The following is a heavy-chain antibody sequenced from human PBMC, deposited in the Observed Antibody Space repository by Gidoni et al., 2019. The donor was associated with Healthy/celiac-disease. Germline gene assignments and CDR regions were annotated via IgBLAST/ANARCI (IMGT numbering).Heavy chain of an antibody. J-gene: IGHJ6*02. V-gene: IGHV4-4*02. CDR1: GGSISSSNW. D-gene: IGHD2-15*01. Sequence: QVQLQESGPGLVKPSGTLSLTCAVSGGSISSSNWWSWVRQPPGKGLEWIGEIYHSGSTNYNPSLKSRVTISVDKSKNQFSLKLSSVTAADTAVYYCARDWNCSGGSCFQTGDYYGMDVWGQGTTVTVSS. CDR2: IYHSGST. CDR3: ARDWNCSGGSCFQTGDYYGMDV.